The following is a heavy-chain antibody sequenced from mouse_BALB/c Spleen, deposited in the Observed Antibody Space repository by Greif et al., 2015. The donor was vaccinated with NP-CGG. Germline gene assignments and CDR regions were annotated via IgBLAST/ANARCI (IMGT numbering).Heavy chain of an antibody. CDR2: IRNKANGYTT. J-gene: IGHJ2*01. D-gene: IGHD2-14*01. V-gene: IGHV7-3*02. Sequence: EVKLVESGGGLVQPGGSLRLSCATSGFTFTDYYMSWVRQPSGNALEWLGFIRNKANGYTTEYSASVKGRFTISRDNSQSILYLQMNTLRAEDSATYYCARDGYDADYFDYWGQGTTLTVSS. CDR1: GFTFTDYY. CDR3: ARDGYDADYFDY.